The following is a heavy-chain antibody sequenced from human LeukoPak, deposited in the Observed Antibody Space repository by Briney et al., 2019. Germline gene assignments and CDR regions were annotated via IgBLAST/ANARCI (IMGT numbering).Heavy chain of an antibody. Sequence: AGGSLRLSCAASGFTFSSYAMSWVRQAPGKGLEWVAVIWYDGSNKYYADSVKGRFTISRDNSKNTLYLQMNSLRAEDTAVYYCARDHVLLWFGELLLWGQGTLVTVSS. CDR2: IWYDGSNK. CDR3: ARDHVLLWFGELLL. D-gene: IGHD3-10*01. J-gene: IGHJ4*02. V-gene: IGHV3-33*08. CDR1: GFTFSSYA.